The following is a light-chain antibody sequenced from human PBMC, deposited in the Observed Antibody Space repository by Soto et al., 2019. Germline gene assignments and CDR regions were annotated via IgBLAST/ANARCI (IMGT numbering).Light chain of an antibody. J-gene: IGLJ1*01. CDR1: SSDVGYYNY. V-gene: IGLV2-14*01. CDR2: EVR. CDR3: TSYTTKSTYV. Sequence: QSVLTQPASVSGSPGHSITISCTGTSSDVGYYNYVSWYQQHPGKAPQLMIYEVRSRPSGVSDRFSGSKSANTASLTISGLQAEDEADYYCTSYTTKSTYVFGTGTKVTVL.